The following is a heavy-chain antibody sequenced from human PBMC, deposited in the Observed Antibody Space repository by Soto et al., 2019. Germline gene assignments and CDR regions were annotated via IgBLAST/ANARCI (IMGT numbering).Heavy chain of an antibody. CDR2: ISGCGDTT. CDR3: AKGRGGSGSLTPRVDF. J-gene: IGHJ4*02. CDR1: GFTFNNYA. V-gene: IGHV3-23*01. Sequence: EVQLLESGGGLVQPGGSLRLSCAASGFTFNNYAMTWVRQAPGKGLEWVSAISGCGDTTSYADSVKGRFTVSRDGSKNTLDQQMSSLRAEDTALYYCAKGRGGSGSLTPRVDFWGQGTLVTVSS. D-gene: IGHD3-10*01.